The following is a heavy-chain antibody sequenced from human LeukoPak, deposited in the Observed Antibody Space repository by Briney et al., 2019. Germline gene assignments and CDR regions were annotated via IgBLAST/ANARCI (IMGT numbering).Heavy chain of an antibody. D-gene: IGHD3-9*01. J-gene: IGHJ3*02. V-gene: IGHV1-69*13. CDR1: GGTFSSYA. CDR3: ARNLGDILTGYINVGTIDI. CDR2: IIPIFGTA. Sequence: ASVKVSCKASGGTFSSYAISWVRQAPGQGLEWMGGIIPIFGTANYAQKFQGRVTITADESTSTAYMELSSLRSEDTAVYYCARNLGDILTGYINVGTIDIWGQGTMVTVSS.